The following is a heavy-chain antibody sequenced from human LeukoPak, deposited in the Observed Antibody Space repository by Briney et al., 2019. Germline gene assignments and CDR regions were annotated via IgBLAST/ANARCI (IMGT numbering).Heavy chain of an antibody. CDR3: ASEVWLQSGAFDI. J-gene: IGHJ3*02. Sequence: PSETLSLTCTVSGGSISSYYWSWIRQPPGKGLEWIGYIYYSGSTNYNPSLKSRVTISVDTSKNQFSLKLSSVTAADTAVYYCASEVWLQSGAFDIWGQGTMVTVSS. CDR1: GGSISSYY. CDR2: IYYSGST. D-gene: IGHD5-24*01. V-gene: IGHV4-59*08.